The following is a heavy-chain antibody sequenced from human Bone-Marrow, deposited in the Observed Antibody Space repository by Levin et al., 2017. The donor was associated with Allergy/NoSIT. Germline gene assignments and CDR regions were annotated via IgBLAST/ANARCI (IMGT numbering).Heavy chain of an antibody. V-gene: IGHV3-11*01. D-gene: IGHD1-26*01. Sequence: AGGSLRLSCVVSGVSFSDSHMSWIRQAPGKGLEWVAYIRSRRVSIYYADSVKGRFTISRDDATNSLFLQMNSLRAEDTALYYCSSGFEDIHEWVWSWGQGTPVTVSS. CDR2: IRSRRVSI. CDR3: SSGFEDIHEWVWS. CDR1: GVSFSDSH. J-gene: IGHJ5*02.